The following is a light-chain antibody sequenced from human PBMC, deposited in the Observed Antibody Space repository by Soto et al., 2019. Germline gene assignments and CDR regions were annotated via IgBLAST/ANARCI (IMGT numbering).Light chain of an antibody. CDR2: DNS. V-gene: IGLV1-51*01. J-gene: IGLJ1*01. Sequence: QSVLTQPPAVSAAPGQTVTISCSGSSSNIGNNYVSWYQQFPGTAPKLLIFDNSKRPSGIPDRFSGSKSGTSATLGITGLQAEDEADYYCSSYAGSNLGVFGTGTKVTVL. CDR1: SSNIGNNY. CDR3: SSYAGSNLGV.